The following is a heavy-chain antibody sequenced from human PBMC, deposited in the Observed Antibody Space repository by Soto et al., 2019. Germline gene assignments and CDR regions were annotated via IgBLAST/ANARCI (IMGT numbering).Heavy chain of an antibody. CDR1: GFIFGDYG. J-gene: IGHJ4*01. CDR3: ARDRGKGSYGDY. V-gene: IGHV3-33*01. CDR2: IWRDGSKI. D-gene: IGHD3-16*01. Sequence: QVQLEESGGGVVQPGRSLRLSCVASGFIFGDYGMHWVRQAPDKSLEWVAIIWRDGSKISYADSVRGRFTISRDNSKSTLFLQMSGLRADDPAVYYCARDRGKGSYGDYWGKGTLVTVSS.